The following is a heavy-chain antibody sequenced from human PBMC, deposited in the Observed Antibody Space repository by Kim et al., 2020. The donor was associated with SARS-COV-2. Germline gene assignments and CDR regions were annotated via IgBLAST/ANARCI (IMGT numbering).Heavy chain of an antibody. D-gene: IGHD1-20*01. Sequence: GGSLRLSCAASGFTFSDYWMHWVRQTPGKGLVWVSHVNNDGTKTNYADSVKGRFTISRDNAKNTLYLQMNSLRAEDTAIYYCVRDAIIGTTDNAFDIWGQGTMVTLSS. CDR3: VRDAIIGTTDNAFDI. J-gene: IGHJ3*02. V-gene: IGHV3-74*01. CDR2: VNNDGTKT. CDR1: GFTFSDYW.